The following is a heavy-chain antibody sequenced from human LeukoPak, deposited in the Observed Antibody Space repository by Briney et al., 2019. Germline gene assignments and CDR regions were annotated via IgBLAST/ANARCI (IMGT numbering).Heavy chain of an antibody. CDR2: INTNTGNP. V-gene: IGHV7-4-1*02. CDR3: ARPYEEGTYYYYYGMDV. Sequence: WASVKVSCKASGYTFTSYAMNWVRQAPGQGLEWMGWINTNTGNPTYAQGFTGRFVFSLDTSVSTAYLQISSLKAEDTAVYYCARPYEEGTYYYYYGMDVWGQGTTVTVSS. D-gene: IGHD3-16*01. J-gene: IGHJ6*02. CDR1: GYTFTSYA.